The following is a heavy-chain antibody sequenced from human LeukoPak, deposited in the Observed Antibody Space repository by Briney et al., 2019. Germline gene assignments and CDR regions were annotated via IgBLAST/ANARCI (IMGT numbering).Heavy chain of an antibody. V-gene: IGHV4-31*03. D-gene: IGHD2-2*01. CDR3: ARRGDIVVVPAASPRSYGMDV. CDR2: IYYSGST. CDR1: GGSISSGGYY. J-gene: IGHJ6*02. Sequence: SETLSLTCTVSGGSISSGGYYWSWIRQHPGKGLEWIGSIYYSGSTYYNPSLKSRVTISVDTSKNQFSLKLSSVTAADTAVYYCARRGDIVVVPAASPRSYGMDVWGQGTTVTVSS.